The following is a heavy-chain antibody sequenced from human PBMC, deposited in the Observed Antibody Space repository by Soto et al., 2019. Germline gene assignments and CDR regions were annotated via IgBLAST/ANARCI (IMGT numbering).Heavy chain of an antibody. CDR3: ARSGDCSANNCNIRGPFEY. CDR2: IWGDGSTE. V-gene: IGHV3-33*01. CDR1: VFTFSSIA. Sequence: VGSLRLSCAASVFTFSSIAMHWVRHSPGKWLEWVAAIWGDGSTEKYSDSVKDRFTISRDNSKNTVYLQMNSLRAEDTAVYYCARSGDCSANNCNIRGPFEYWGQGSLVSVSS. D-gene: IGHD2-15*01. J-gene: IGHJ4*02.